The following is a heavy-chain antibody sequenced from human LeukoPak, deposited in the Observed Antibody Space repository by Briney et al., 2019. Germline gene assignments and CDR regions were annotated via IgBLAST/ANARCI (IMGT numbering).Heavy chain of an antibody. CDR1: GYSFISYD. Sequence: ASVKVSCKASGYSFISYDINWVRQATGQGLEWMGRMSPSSGNTGYAQKFQGRDTMTRDTSTSTVYMELSSLRSEDTAVYYCARETTNGDYPPPAGNGGQVTL. CDR3: ARETTNGDYPPPAGN. D-gene: IGHD4-17*01. V-gene: IGHV1-8*01. J-gene: IGHJ4*02. CDR2: MSPSSGNT.